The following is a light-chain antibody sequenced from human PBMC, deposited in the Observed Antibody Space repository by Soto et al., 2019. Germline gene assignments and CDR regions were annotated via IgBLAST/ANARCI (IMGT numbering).Light chain of an antibody. CDR2: SYN. Sequence: QSVLTQPPSASGTPGQRVTISCSGSSSNIGRNTVNWYQQLPGTAPKLLIYSYNQRPSGVPDRFSGSKSVTSASLAISGLQSEDEADYYCAAWDDSLNGYVFGTGTKLTVL. CDR1: SSNIGRNT. CDR3: AAWDDSLNGYV. J-gene: IGLJ1*01. V-gene: IGLV1-44*01.